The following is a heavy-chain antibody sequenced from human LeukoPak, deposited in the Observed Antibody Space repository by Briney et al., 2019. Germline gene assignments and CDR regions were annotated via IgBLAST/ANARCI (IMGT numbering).Heavy chain of an antibody. V-gene: IGHV3-21*01. CDR2: ISSSSSYI. D-gene: IGHD2-15*01. Sequence: GGSLRLSCAASGFTFSGYSMNWVRQAPGKGLEGVSSISSSSSYIYYADSVKGRFTISRDNAKNSLYLQMNSLRAEDTAVYYCARGELGYCSGGSCKHDYWGQGTLVTVSS. CDR3: ARGELGYCSGGSCKHDY. J-gene: IGHJ4*02. CDR1: GFTFSGYS.